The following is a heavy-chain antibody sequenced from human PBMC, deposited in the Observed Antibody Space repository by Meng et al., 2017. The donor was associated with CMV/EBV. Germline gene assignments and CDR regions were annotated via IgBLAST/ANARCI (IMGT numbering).Heavy chain of an antibody. V-gene: IGHV4-30-4*08. J-gene: IGHJ4*02. D-gene: IGHD3-3*01. CDR1: CGSISSGDYY. CDR2: IYYSGST. Sequence: QVQLQDSRPGLVKPSQTLSLTCTVSCGSISSGDYYWSWIRQPPGKGLEWIGYIYYSGSTYYNPSLKSRVTISVDTSKNQFSLKLSSVTAADTAVYYCARDNRRGGVDYWGQGTLVTVSS. CDR3: ARDNRRGGVDY.